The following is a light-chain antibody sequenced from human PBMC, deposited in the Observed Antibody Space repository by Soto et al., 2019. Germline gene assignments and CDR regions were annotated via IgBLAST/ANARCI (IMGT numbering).Light chain of an antibody. CDR3: SSYTSSSLYV. Sequence: QSALTQPASVSGSPGQSIAISCTGTSSDVGGYNYVSWYQQHPGKAPKLIIYDVSNRPSRVSNRFSGSKSGNAASLTISGLQAEDEADYYCSSYTSSSLYVFGTGTKLTVL. CDR1: SSDVGGYNY. J-gene: IGLJ1*01. V-gene: IGLV2-14*01. CDR2: DVS.